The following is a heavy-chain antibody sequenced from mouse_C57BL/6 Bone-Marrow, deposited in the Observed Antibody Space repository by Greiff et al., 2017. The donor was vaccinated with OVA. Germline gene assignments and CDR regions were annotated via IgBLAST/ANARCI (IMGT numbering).Heavy chain of an antibody. CDR2: IYPGDGDT. CDR3: RSGDNYFDY. Sequence: QVQLQQSGPELVKPGASVKISCKASGYAFSSSWMNWVKQRPGKGLEWIGRIYPGDGDTNYNGKFKGKATLTADKSSSTAYMQLSSLTSEDSAVYFCRSGDNYFDYWGQGTTLTVSS. CDR1: GYAFSSSW. D-gene: IGHD3-3*01. V-gene: IGHV1-82*01. J-gene: IGHJ2*01.